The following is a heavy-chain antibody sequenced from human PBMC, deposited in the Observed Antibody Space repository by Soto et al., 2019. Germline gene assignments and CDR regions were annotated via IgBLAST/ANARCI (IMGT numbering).Heavy chain of an antibody. D-gene: IGHD3-3*01. CDR1: GGSISSSSYY. V-gene: IGHV4-39*01. J-gene: IGHJ4*02. Sequence: SETLSLTCTVSGGSISSSSYYWGWIRQPPGKGLEWIGSIYYSGSTYYNPSLKSRVTISVDTSKNQFSLKLSSVTAADTAVYYCARLTISITIFGVVIFPVFDYWGQGTLVTVSS. CDR2: IYYSGST. CDR3: ARLTISITIFGVVIFPVFDY.